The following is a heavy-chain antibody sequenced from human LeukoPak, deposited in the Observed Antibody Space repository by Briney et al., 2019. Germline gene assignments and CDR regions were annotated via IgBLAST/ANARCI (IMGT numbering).Heavy chain of an antibody. CDR1: GFTFSSYA. D-gene: IGHD3-22*01. J-gene: IGHJ4*02. V-gene: IGHV3-30-3*01. CDR2: ISYDGSNK. CDR3: ARDLDHYYDSSGSSLFDY. Sequence: PERSLRLSCAASGFTFSSYAMHWVRQAPGKGLEWVAVISYDGSNKYYADSVKGRFTISRDNSKNTLYLQMNSLRAEDTAVYYCARDLDHYYDSSGSSLFDYWGQGTLVTVSS.